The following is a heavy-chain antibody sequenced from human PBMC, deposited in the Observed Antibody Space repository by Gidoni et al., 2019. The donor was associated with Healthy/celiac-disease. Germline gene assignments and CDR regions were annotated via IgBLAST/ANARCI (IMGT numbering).Heavy chain of an antibody. Sequence: EVQLLESGGGLVQPGGSLRLSCADSGFTFSSYAMSWVRQAPGKGLEWVSAISGSGGSTYYADSVKGRFTISRDNSKNTRYLQMNSLRAEDTAVYYCAKRSIRFGELLGIDYWGQGTLVTVSS. CDR1: GFTFSSYA. V-gene: IGHV3-23*01. D-gene: IGHD3-10*01. CDR2: ISGSGGST. CDR3: AKRSIRFGELLGIDY. J-gene: IGHJ4*02.